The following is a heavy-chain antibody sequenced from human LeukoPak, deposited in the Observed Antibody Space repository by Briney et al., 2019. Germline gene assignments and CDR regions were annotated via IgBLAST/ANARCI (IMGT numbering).Heavy chain of an antibody. D-gene: IGHD6-19*01. CDR3: ARGPGIAVAGLIDY. Sequence: SETLSLTCAVYGGSFSGYYWSWTRQPPGKGLEWIGEINHSGSTNYNPSLKSRVTISVDTSKNQFSLKLSSVTAADTAVYYCARGPGIAVAGLIDYWGQGTLVTVSS. CDR2: INHSGST. CDR1: GGSFSGYY. J-gene: IGHJ4*02. V-gene: IGHV4-34*01.